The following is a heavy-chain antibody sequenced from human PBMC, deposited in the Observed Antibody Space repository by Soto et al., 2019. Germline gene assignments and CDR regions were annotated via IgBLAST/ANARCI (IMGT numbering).Heavy chain of an antibody. V-gene: IGHV1-46*01. J-gene: IGHJ4*02. CDR1: GYTFTSYY. CDR3: ARGPLDYPIPDFDY. D-gene: IGHD2-8*01. CDR2: INPTSST. Sequence: ASVKVSCKASGYTFTSYYIHWVRQAPGQGLEWMGIINPTSSTSYAQKFQGRVTMTRDTSTGTAYMELRSLRSDDTAVYYCARGPLDYPIPDFDYWGQGTLVTVSS.